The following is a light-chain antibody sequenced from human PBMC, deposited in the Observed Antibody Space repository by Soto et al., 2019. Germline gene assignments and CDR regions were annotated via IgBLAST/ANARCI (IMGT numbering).Light chain of an antibody. CDR2: AAF. CDR1: QSIISS. V-gene: IGKV1-39*01. CDR3: QQSYGALT. Sequence: DLQMTQSPSSLSASVGDRVAITCRASQSIISSLNWYQQKPGKAPKLLIYAAFRLQSGVPSRFSGSGSGTDFTLTINNLQPEDFATYYCQQSYGALTFGGGTKVEIK. J-gene: IGKJ4*01.